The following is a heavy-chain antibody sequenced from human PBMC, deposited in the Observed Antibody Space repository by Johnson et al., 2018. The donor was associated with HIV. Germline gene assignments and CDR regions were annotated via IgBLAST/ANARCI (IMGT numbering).Heavy chain of an antibody. CDR3: ARPVPDYYDSSGYYSAAFDI. J-gene: IGHJ3*02. Sequence: QVQLVESGGGVVQPGGSLRLSCAASGFTFSSYGMHWVRQAPGKGLEWVAFIRYDGSNKYYADSVTGRFTIPRDNSKNTLYLQMNSLRAEDTAVYYCARPVPDYYDSSGYYSAAFDIWGQGTMVTVSS. V-gene: IGHV3-30*02. CDR1: GFTFSSYG. D-gene: IGHD3-22*01. CDR2: IRYDGSNK.